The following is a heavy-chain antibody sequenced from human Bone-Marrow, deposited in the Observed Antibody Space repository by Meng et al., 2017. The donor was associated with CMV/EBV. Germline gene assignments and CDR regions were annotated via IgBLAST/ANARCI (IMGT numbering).Heavy chain of an antibody. CDR2: LSYDGTNL. Sequence: GESLKISCATSGFTCSNFAMHWVRQAPGKGLEGVAVLSYDGTNLYYADSVKGRFTISRDHSKDTLYLQMDSLRTDDTALYYCVREGGTPILGDTSLDYWGQGTLVTVSS. CDR1: GFTCSNFA. J-gene: IGHJ4*02. CDR3: VREGGTPILGDTSLDY. V-gene: IGHV3-30-3*01. D-gene: IGHD1-26*01.